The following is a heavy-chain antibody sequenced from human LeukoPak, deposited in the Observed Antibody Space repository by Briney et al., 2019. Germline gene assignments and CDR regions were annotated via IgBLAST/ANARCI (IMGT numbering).Heavy chain of an antibody. CDR3: ARYLLRYFDWLSVWAFDI. V-gene: IGHV4-34*01. J-gene: IGHJ3*02. CDR1: GGSFSGYY. CDR2: INHSGGT. D-gene: IGHD3-9*01. Sequence: SETLSLTCAVYGGSFSGYYWSWIRQPPGKGLEWIGEINHSGGTNYNPSLKSRVTISVDTSKNQFSLKLSSVTAADTAVYYCARYLLRYFDWLSVWAFDIWGQGTMVTVSS.